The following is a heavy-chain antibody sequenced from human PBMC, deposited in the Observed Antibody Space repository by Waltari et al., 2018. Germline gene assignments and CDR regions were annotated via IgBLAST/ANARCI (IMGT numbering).Heavy chain of an antibody. D-gene: IGHD6-13*01. J-gene: IGHJ6*02. CDR3: AREEVGVPAAADYYYYGMDV. V-gene: IGHV3-7*01. CDR2: IKQDGSEK. CDR1: GFTFSSYW. Sequence: EVQLVESGGGLVQPGGSLRLSCAASGFTFSSYWMSWVRQAPGKGLEWVANIKQDGSEKYYVDSVKGRFTISRDNAKNSLYLQMNSLRAEDTAVYYCAREEVGVPAAADYYYYGMDVWGQGTTVTVSS.